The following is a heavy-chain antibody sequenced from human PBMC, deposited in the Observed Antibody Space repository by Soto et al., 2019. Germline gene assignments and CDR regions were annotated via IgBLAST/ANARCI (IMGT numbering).Heavy chain of an antibody. D-gene: IGHD2-15*01. Sequence: EVQLVESGGGLVQPGGSLRLSCAASGFTFSSYWMSWVRQAPGKGLEWVTNIKQDGSEKYYVDSVKGRFTISRDNAKNSLYLQMNSLRAEDTAVYYCARDGYCSGGSCYPNDYWGQGTLVTVSS. CDR1: GFTFSSYW. CDR2: IKQDGSEK. CDR3: ARDGYCSGGSCYPNDY. V-gene: IGHV3-7*01. J-gene: IGHJ4*02.